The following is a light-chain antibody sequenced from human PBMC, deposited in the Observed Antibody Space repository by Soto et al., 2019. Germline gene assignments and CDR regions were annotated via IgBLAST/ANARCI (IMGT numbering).Light chain of an antibody. Sequence: IVLTQSPATLSLSPGERATLSCRARQSISSYLAWYQQKPDQAPRLLIYDASNRATGIPARFSGSGSGTDFTLTISSLEPEDFAVYYCHQRSTWPFTFGPGTKVDIK. V-gene: IGKV3-11*01. J-gene: IGKJ3*01. CDR1: QSISSY. CDR2: DAS. CDR3: HQRSTWPFT.